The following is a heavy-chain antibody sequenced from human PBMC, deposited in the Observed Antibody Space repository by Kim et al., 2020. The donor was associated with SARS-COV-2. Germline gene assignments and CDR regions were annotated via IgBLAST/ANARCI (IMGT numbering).Heavy chain of an antibody. CDR2: FWYDGSND. D-gene: IGHD3-9*01. Sequence: GGSLRLSCAASGFDFTNYGMHWIRQAPGKGLEWVASFWYDGSNDDYGGSVKGRFTISRDTSKKTLYLQMNSLTGEDTGIYYCAKGGRRIFDWSPVRPLDYWGQGALVIVSS. J-gene: IGHJ4*02. V-gene: IGHV3-33*03. CDR1: GFDFTNYG. CDR3: AKGGRRIFDWSPVRPLDY.